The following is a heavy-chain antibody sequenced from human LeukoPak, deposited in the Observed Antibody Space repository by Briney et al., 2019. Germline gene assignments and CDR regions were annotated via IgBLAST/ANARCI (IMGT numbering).Heavy chain of an antibody. V-gene: IGHV3-30*18. CDR2: ISYDGSNK. CDR3: AKGRGWEASYYYYYMDV. D-gene: IGHD1-26*01. Sequence: GGSLRLSCAASRFTFSSYSMNWVRQAPGKGLEWVAVISYDGSNKYYTDSVKGRFTISRDNSKNTLYLQMNSLRAEDTAVYYCAKGRGWEASYYYYYMDVWGKGTTVTISS. J-gene: IGHJ6*03. CDR1: RFTFSSYS.